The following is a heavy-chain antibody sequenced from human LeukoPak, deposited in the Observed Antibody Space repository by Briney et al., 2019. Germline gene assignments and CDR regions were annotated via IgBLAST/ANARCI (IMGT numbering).Heavy chain of an antibody. D-gene: IGHD3-10*01. V-gene: IGHV4-34*01. CDR2: INHSGST. CDR1: GGSFSGYY. J-gene: IGHJ4*02. Sequence: SETLSLTCAVYGGSFSGYYWSWIRQPPGKGLEWIGEINHSGSTNYNPSLKSRVTISVDTSKNQFSLKLSSVTAADTAVYYCARELYYYGSGSYFYDYWGQGTLVTVSS. CDR3: ARELYYYGSGSYFYDY.